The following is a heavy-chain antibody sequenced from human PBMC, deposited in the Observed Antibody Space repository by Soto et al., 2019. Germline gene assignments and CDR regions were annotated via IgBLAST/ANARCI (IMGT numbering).Heavy chain of an antibody. CDR1: GFTFSSYD. Sequence: EVQLVESGGGLVQPGGSLRLSCAASGFTFSSYDMHWVRQATGKGLEWVSAIGTAGDTYYPGSVKGRFTISRENAKNSLYLQMNSLRAGDTAVYYCARSLVYDSSGEGALDYWGQGTLVTVSS. CDR2: IGTAGDT. D-gene: IGHD3-22*01. J-gene: IGHJ4*02. CDR3: ARSLVYDSSGEGALDY. V-gene: IGHV3-13*01.